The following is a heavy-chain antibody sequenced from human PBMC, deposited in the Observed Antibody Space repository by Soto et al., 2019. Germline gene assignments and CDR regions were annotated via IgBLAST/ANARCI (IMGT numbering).Heavy chain of an antibody. D-gene: IGHD3-22*01. J-gene: IGHJ4*02. CDR1: GYSFATSG. V-gene: IGHV1-18*01. Sequence: QVKLVQSGTEVKKPGASLKVSCKASGYSFATSGISWVRQAPGQGLEWTGWISVYNGNTNYDQKLHDRVTMTTDTSTTTAYLELRSLRSDDTAVYYCARAGQYYDSSGYVNWGQGTLVTVSS. CDR3: ARAGQYYDSSGYVN. CDR2: ISVYNGNT.